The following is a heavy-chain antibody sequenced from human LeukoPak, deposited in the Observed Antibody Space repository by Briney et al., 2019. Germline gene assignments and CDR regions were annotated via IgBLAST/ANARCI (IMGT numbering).Heavy chain of an antibody. CDR2: ISSNGGST. CDR1: GFTFSSYA. J-gene: IGHJ3*02. Sequence: EAGGSLRLSCAASGFTFSSYAMHWVRQAPGKGLEYVSAISSNGGSTYYANSMKGRFTISRDNSKNTLYLQMGSLRAEDVAVYYCARDGYNFDDAFDIWGQGTMVTVSS. CDR3: ARDGYNFDDAFDI. D-gene: IGHD5-24*01. V-gene: IGHV3-64*01.